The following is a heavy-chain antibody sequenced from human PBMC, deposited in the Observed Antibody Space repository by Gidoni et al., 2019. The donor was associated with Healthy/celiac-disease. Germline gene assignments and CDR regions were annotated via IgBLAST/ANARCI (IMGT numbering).Heavy chain of an antibody. CDR3: AREPQHYYDSSGSFYFDY. J-gene: IGHJ4*02. CDR1: GYPFTSYG. D-gene: IGHD3-22*01. Sequence: QVQLVQSGAEVKKPGASVKVYCKASGYPFTSYGISWVRQAPGQGLEWMGWISAYNGNTNYAQKLQGRVTMTTDTSTSTAYMELRSLRSDDTAVYYCAREPQHYYDSSGSFYFDYWGQGTLVTVSS. CDR2: ISAYNGNT. V-gene: IGHV1-18*01.